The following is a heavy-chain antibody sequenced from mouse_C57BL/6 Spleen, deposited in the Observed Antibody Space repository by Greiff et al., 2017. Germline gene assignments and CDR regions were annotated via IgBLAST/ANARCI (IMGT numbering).Heavy chain of an antibody. CDR1: GFNIKDYY. J-gene: IGHJ2*01. CDR3: TTCGYYGSSCY. V-gene: IGHV14-1*01. D-gene: IGHD1-1*01. Sequence: VQLQQSGAELVRPGASVKLSCTASGFNIKDYYMHWVKQRPEQGLEWIGWIDPEDGDTEYAPKFQGKATMTADTSSNTAYLQLSSLTSEDTAVNYCTTCGYYGSSCYWGQGTTLTVSS. CDR2: IDPEDGDT.